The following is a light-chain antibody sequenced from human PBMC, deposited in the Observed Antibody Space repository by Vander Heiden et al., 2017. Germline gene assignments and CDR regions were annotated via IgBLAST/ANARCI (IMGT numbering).Light chain of an antibody. CDR1: SSNIGAGYE. J-gene: IGLJ2*01. CDR2: ANS. V-gene: IGLV1-40*01. Sequence: QSVLTQPPSVSGAPGQRVTISCTGCSSNIGAGYEVHGYQQHPGTAPKLLIYANSNRPSGVPDRFSGSKSGTSASLAITGLQAEDEADYYCQSYDSSLSHVVFGGGTKLTVL. CDR3: QSYDSSLSHVV.